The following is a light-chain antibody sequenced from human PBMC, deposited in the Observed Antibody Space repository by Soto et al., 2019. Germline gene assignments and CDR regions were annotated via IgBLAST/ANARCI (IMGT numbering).Light chain of an antibody. CDR2: GVS. Sequence: EIVLTQSPDTLSLSPGERATLSCRADQTVNSNFFAWFQQKTGQAPRLLIYGVSSRATGIPDRFSGSGSGTDFTLTISRLEPEDFAVYYCQQYGSTPRTFGQGTKVEIK. CDR3: QQYGSTPRT. J-gene: IGKJ1*01. CDR1: QTVNSNF. V-gene: IGKV3-20*01.